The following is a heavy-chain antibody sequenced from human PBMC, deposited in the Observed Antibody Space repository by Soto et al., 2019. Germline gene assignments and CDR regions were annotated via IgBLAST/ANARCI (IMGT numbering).Heavy chain of an antibody. CDR1: GYTFTSYA. CDR3: ARDVDGYFPDY. Sequence: QVQLVQSGAEVKKPGASVKVSCKASGYTFTSYAMHWVRQAPGQRLEWMGWINAGNGNTKYSQKFQGRVTITRDTPASTAYMELSSLRSEDTAAYYCARDVDGYFPDYWGQGPLVTVSS. D-gene: IGHD3-22*01. J-gene: IGHJ4*02. V-gene: IGHV1-3*01. CDR2: INAGNGNT.